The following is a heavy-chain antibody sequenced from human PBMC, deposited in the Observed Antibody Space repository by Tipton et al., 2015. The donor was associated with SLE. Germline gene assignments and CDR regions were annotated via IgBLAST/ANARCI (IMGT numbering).Heavy chain of an antibody. Sequence: SLRLSCAASGFTFSKYWMHWVRQAPGKGLVWVSRITSEGSGADYADSVKGRFTISRDNAKNTLYLQMNSLRAEDTAVYYCARNTMVSAADYWGQGTLVTVSP. D-gene: IGHD2-8*01. V-gene: IGHV3-74*01. CDR3: ARNTMVSAADY. CDR2: ITSEGSGA. CDR1: GFTFSKYW. J-gene: IGHJ4*02.